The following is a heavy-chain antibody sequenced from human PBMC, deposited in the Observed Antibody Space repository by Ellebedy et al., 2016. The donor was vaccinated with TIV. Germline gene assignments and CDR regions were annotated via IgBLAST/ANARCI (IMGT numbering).Heavy chain of an antibody. CDR3: AKGRGGGSDSSTPRYYFDY. V-gene: IGHV3-23*01. CDR2: ISNTGGRT. CDR1: GFTFSSYA. J-gene: IGHJ4*02. D-gene: IGHD2-2*01. Sequence: GESLKISCAASGFTFSSYAMSWVRQAPGKGLEWVSTISNTGGRTYYADSVEGRFTVSRENSKKTLYLQMNSLRVEDTAVYYCAKGRGGGSDSSTPRYYFDYWGLGTLVTVSS.